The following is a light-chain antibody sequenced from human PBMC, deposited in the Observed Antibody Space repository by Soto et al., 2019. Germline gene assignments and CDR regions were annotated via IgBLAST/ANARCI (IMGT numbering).Light chain of an antibody. CDR1: SVDINY. V-gene: IGLV2-8*01. CDR3: SSYAGRDIWV. Sequence: QSALTQPPSASGSRGQSVTISCTGTSVDINYVSWFQQHPGKAPKLIICEVTKRPSGVPDRFAGSRSGNTASLTVSGLQDDEEADYCCSSYAGRDIWVFGGGTKLTVL. J-gene: IGLJ3*02. CDR2: EVT.